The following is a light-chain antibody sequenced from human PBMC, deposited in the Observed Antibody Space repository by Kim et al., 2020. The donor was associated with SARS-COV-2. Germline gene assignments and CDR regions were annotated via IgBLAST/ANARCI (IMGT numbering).Light chain of an antibody. Sequence: QRVTISCTGSSSNIGAGYDGHWYQQLPGTAPKRLIYANTNRPSGVPDRFSGSKSGTSASLAITGLQAEDESDYYCQSYDSSLSGYVCGTGTKVTVL. CDR1: SSNIGAGYD. CDR3: QSYDSSLSGYV. CDR2: ANT. V-gene: IGLV1-40*01. J-gene: IGLJ1*01.